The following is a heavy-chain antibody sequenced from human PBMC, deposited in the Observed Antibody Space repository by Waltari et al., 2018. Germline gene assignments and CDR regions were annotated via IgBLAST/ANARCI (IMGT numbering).Heavy chain of an antibody. J-gene: IGHJ6*02. D-gene: IGHD2-2*01. CDR3: ARDRHSRRHVIVVVPAALPSPIGGIDV. CDR1: GGSISSSNW. CDR2: IYHSGST. V-gene: IGHV4-4*02. Sequence: QVQLQESGPGLVKPSGTLSLTCAVSGGSISSSNWWSWVRQPPGKGLEWIGEIYHSGSTNYNPALKIRVTISVDKSKNQFSLKLSSVTAADTAVYYCARDRHSRRHVIVVVPAALPSPIGGIDVWGQGTTVTVSS.